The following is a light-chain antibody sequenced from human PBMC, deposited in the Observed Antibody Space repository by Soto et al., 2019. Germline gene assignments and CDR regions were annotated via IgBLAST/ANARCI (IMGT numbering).Light chain of an antibody. CDR1: QSISSSS. V-gene: IGKV3-20*01. J-gene: IGKJ2*01. CDR2: GAS. Sequence: EIVLTQSPGTLSLSPGERATLSCRASQSISSSSLAWYQQKRGQAPRLLIYGASRRATGIPDTFSGSGSGTDFTLTISRLEPEDFAVFYCLQYGSSPYTFGQGTKLEIK. CDR3: LQYGSSPYT.